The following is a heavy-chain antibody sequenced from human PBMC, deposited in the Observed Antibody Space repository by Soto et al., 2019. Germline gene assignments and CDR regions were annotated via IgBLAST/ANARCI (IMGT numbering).Heavy chain of an antibody. D-gene: IGHD5-18*01. Sequence: PGGSLRLCCAASGFTFSNHAFHWFRQAPGKGLEWVAVISYDGVNQYYADSVKGRFTISRDNSKSSLYLQMSSLGPEDTAVYYCARGIQLWLRLFDYWGQGTLVTVSS. CDR2: ISYDGVNQ. J-gene: IGHJ4*02. V-gene: IGHV3-30-3*01. CDR3: ARGIQLWLRLFDY. CDR1: GFTFSNHA.